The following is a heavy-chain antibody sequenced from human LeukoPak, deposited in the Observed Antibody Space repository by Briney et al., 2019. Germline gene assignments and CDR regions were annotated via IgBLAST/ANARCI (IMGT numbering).Heavy chain of an antibody. Sequence: GGSLRLSCAASGFTVSSNYMSWVRQAPGKGLEWVAFIRYDGSNEYYADSVKGRFTISRDNSKNTLFLQMNSLRAEDTAVYYCAKDRYDFWSGYGDFDYWGQGTLVTVSS. J-gene: IGHJ4*02. CDR3: AKDRYDFWSGYGDFDY. CDR2: IRYDGSNE. CDR1: GFTVSSNY. V-gene: IGHV3-30*02. D-gene: IGHD3-3*01.